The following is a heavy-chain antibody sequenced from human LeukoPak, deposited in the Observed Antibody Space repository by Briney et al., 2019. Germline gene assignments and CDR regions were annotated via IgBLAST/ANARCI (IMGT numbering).Heavy chain of an antibody. J-gene: IGHJ4*02. D-gene: IGHD2-21*02. CDR2: IIPIFGTA. V-gene: IGHV1-69*13. CDR1: GGTFISYG. CDR3: ARGRGDYVNYFDY. Sequence: SVKVSCKASGGTFISYGISWVRQAPGQGLEWMGGIIPIFGTANYAQKFQGRVTITADESTSTAYMELSSLRSEDTAVYYCARGRGDYVNYFDYWSQGTLVTVSS.